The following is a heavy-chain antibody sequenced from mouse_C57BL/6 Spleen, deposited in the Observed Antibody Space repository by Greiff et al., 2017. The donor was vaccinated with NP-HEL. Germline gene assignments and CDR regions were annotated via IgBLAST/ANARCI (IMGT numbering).Heavy chain of an antibody. CDR3: ARGGTGTTLYYAMDY. D-gene: IGHD4-1*01. V-gene: IGHV1-52*01. CDR2: IDPSDSET. CDR1: GHTFTSYW. J-gene: IGHJ4*01. Sequence: QVQLQQPGAELVRPGSSVKLSCKASGHTFTSYWMHWVKQRPIQGLEWIGNIDPSDSETHYNQKFKDKATLTVDKSSSTAYMQLSSLTSEDSAVYYCARGGTGTTLYYAMDYWGQGTSVTVSS.